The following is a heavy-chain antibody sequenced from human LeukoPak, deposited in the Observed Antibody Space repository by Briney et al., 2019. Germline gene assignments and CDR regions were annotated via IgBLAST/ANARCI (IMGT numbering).Heavy chain of an antibody. V-gene: IGHV4-61*08. Sequence: SETLSLTCTVSGDSVSSGGYYWSWLRQPPGKGLEWIGYIYYSGSTNYNPSLKSRVTISVDTSKNQFSLKLNSVTAADTAVHYCARARRDEYYFDYWGQGTLVTVSS. J-gene: IGHJ4*02. CDR2: IYYSGST. D-gene: IGHD2-21*02. CDR1: GDSVSSGGYY. CDR3: ARARRDEYYFDY.